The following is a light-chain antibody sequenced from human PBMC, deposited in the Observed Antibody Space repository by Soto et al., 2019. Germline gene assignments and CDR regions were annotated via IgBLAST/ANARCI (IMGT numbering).Light chain of an antibody. CDR1: QSISIW. J-gene: IGKJ5*01. V-gene: IGKV1-5*03. CDR3: QQYNSYPIT. CDR2: KAS. Sequence: DIQMIQSPSTLSASVGDRVTVTCRASQSISIWLAWYQQKPGKAPKILIYKASSLESGVPSRFSGSGSGTEFTLTISSLQPDDFATYYCQQYNSYPITFGQGTRLEIK.